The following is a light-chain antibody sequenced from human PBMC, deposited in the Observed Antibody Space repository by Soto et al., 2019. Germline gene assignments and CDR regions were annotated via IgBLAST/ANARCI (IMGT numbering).Light chain of an antibody. CDR3: QQLYIPLWT. CDR1: QSVLSSSNNKND. CDR2: WAS. Sequence: DIVMTQSPESLAVSLGERATINCKSSQSVLSSSNNKNDLAWYQQKQGQPPKLLIYWASTRESGVPDRFSGSGAVTDFTLTSSSLQAEDVAVYYCQQLYIPLWTFGQGTKVEIK. V-gene: IGKV4-1*01. J-gene: IGKJ1*01.